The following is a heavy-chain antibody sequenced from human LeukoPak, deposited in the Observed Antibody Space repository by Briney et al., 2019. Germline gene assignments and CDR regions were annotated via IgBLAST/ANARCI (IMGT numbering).Heavy chain of an antibody. CDR2: ISGSGGST. V-gene: IGHV3-23*01. D-gene: IGHD3-22*01. CDR3: ARSTTYYYDSSGYYVFDY. Sequence: GGSPRLSCAASGFTFSSYAMSWVRQAPGKGLEWVSAISGSGGSTYYADSVKGRFTISRDNSKNTLYLQMNSLRAEDTAVYYCARSTTYYYDSSGYYVFDYWGQGTLVTVSS. J-gene: IGHJ4*02. CDR1: GFTFSSYA.